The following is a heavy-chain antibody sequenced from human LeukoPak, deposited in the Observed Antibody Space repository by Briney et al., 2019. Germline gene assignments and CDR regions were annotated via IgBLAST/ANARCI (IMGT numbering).Heavy chain of an antibody. Sequence: PGGSLRLSCAASGFTFSDYYMSWIRQAPGKGLEWVSYITPSGSSTDYADSVKGRFTISRDNAKNTLYLQMNSLRAEDTAVYYCARAGDYGSGSCAFDMWGQGTMVTVSS. V-gene: IGHV3-11*04. D-gene: IGHD3-10*01. CDR1: GFTFSDYY. CDR2: ITPSGSST. J-gene: IGHJ3*02. CDR3: ARAGDYGSGSCAFDM.